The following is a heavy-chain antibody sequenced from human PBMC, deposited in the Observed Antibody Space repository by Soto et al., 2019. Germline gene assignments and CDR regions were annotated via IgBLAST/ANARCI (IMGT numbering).Heavy chain of an antibody. J-gene: IGHJ5*02. CDR2: ISSSSSTI. CDR3: ARGGGYCSGGSCYFEAKYNWFDP. CDR1: GFTFSSYS. Sequence: GGSLRLSCAASGFTFSSYSMNWVRQAPGKGLEWVSYISSSSSTIYYADSVKGRFTISRDNAKNSLYLQMNSLRDEDTAVYYCARGGGYCSGGSCYFEAKYNWFDPWGQGTLVTVSS. V-gene: IGHV3-48*02. D-gene: IGHD2-15*01.